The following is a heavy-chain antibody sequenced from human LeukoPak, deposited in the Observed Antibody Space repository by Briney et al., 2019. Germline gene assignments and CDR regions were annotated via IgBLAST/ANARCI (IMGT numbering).Heavy chain of an antibody. V-gene: IGHV3-21*05. Sequence: AGGSLRLSCAASGFTFSSYAMTWVRQAPGKGLEWVLYISSSSSYTNYADSVKGRFTISRDNAKNSLYLQMNSLRAEDTAVYYCARGSVAGGLNDYWGQGTLVTVSS. CDR1: GFTFSSYA. CDR2: ISSSSSYT. D-gene: IGHD6-19*01. J-gene: IGHJ4*02. CDR3: ARGSVAGGLNDY.